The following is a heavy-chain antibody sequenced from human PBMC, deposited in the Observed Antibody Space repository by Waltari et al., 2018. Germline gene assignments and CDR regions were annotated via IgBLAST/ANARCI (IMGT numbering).Heavy chain of an antibody. CDR2: ISWDGGST. J-gene: IGHJ4*02. Sequence: EVQLVESGGVVVQPGGSLRLSCAASGFTFDDYAMHWVRQAPGKGLEWVSLISWDGGSTYYADSVKGRFTISRDNSKNSLYLQMNRLRAEDTALYYCAKAAKDYGDYHYGPDFDYWGQGTLVTVSS. CDR3: AKAAKDYGDYHYGPDFDY. CDR1: GFTFDDYA. V-gene: IGHV3-43D*04. D-gene: IGHD4-17*01.